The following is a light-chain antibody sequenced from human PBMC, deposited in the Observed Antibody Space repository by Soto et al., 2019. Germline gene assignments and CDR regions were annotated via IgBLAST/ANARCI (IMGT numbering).Light chain of an antibody. CDR2: AAS. CDR1: QTIISF. V-gene: IGKV1-39*01. J-gene: IGKJ1*01. Sequence: DIQMTQSPSSLSASVGDRVSITCRASQTIISFLNWYQQRPGKPPKLLIYAASNLQNGVPSRFSGSGSGTDFTLTISSLQPEDSAIYYCQQSYMTPWTFGQGTKVEIK. CDR3: QQSYMTPWT.